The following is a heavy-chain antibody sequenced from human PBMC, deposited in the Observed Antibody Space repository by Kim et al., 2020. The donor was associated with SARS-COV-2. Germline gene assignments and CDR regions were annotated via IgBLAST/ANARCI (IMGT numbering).Heavy chain of an antibody. D-gene: IGHD1-26*01. V-gene: IGHV1-18*01. J-gene: IGHJ6*02. CDR3: ARDTSGSYYFSLPSYYYYGMDV. Sequence: ASVKVSCKASGYTFTSYGISWVRQAPGQGLEWMGWISAYNGNTNYAQKLQGRVTMTTDTSTSTAYMELRSLRSDDTAVYYCARDTSGSYYFSLPSYYYYGMDVWGQGTTVTVSS. CDR2: ISAYNGNT. CDR1: GYTFTSYG.